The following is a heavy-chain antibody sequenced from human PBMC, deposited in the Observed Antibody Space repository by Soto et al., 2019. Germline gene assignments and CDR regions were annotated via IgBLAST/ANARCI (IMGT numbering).Heavy chain of an antibody. J-gene: IGHJ4*02. D-gene: IGHD4-17*01. Sequence: VQLVESGGGLVQPGGSLRLSCGASGFTFSTYWMSWVRQAPGKGLEWVANIKQDGRENHYLNSVKGRFTISRDNAKKSLYLQMNSLRAEDTAVYYCAINGDYRFDYWGQGTLVTVTS. CDR1: GFTFSTYW. V-gene: IGHV3-7*03. CDR2: IKQDGREN. CDR3: AINGDYRFDY.